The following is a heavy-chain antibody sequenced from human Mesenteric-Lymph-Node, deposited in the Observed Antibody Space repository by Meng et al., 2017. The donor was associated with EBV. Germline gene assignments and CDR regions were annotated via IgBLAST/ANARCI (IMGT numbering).Heavy chain of an antibody. CDR2: IDPTGNT. Sequence: EWAACPLKPSYTLSLACSDDGASFSVHYGGWMRQPPGKGLELIGEIDPTGNTKYIPSLKSRVTISLDTSRNQLSLKLTSVTAADTAVYYCSIWDTGALQNYWGPGTLVTVSS. V-gene: IGHV4-34*01. D-gene: IGHD5-18*01. CDR1: GASFSVHY. CDR3: SIWDTGALQNY. J-gene: IGHJ4*02.